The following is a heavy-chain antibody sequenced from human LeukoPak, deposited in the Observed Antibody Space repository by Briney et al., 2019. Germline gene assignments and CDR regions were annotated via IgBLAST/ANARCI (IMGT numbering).Heavy chain of an antibody. V-gene: IGHV3-30-3*01. J-gene: IGHJ4*02. Sequence: GGSLRLSCAASGFTFSSYAMPWVRQAPGKGLEWVAVISYDGSNKYYADSVKGRFTISRDNSKTTLYLQMNSLRAEDTAVYYCARERKEVYAIDYWGQGTLVTVSS. CDR1: GFTFSSYA. D-gene: IGHD2-8*01. CDR2: ISYDGSNK. CDR3: ARERKEVYAIDY.